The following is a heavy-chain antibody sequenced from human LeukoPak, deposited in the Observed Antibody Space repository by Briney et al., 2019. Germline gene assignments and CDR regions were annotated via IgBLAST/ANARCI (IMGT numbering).Heavy chain of an antibody. CDR2: IYYSGST. Sequence: SEILSLTCTVSGGSISSSSYYWGWIRQPPGKGLEWIGNIYYSGSTYYNPSLKSRVTISVDTSKNQFSLKLSSVTAADTAVYYCARAGATVVPAAHRRADAFDIWGQGTMVTVSS. CDR3: ARAGATVVPAAHRRADAFDI. D-gene: IGHD2-2*01. J-gene: IGHJ3*02. CDR1: GGSISSSSYY. V-gene: IGHV4-39*07.